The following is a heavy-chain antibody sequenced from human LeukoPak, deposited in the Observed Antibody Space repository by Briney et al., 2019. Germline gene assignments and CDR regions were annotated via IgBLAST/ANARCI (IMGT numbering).Heavy chain of an antibody. CDR3: ATGQPNAFDI. V-gene: IGHV4-38-2*02. J-gene: IGHJ3*02. CDR2: IYHSGST. CDR1: GYSMSIGYD. Sequence: SETLSLTCTVSGYSMSIGYDWGWIGQRPGKGLEGIGSIYHSGSTYYNPSPKTRLTISVDTSKNHSSLKLRSVTAADTAVYYCATGQPNAFDIWGQGTMVTVSS. D-gene: IGHD1-1*01.